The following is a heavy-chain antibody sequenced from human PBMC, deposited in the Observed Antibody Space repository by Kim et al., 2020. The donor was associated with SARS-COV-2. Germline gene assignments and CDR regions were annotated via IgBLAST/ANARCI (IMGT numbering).Heavy chain of an antibody. D-gene: IGHD6-13*01. CDR1: GFQFDDHA. V-gene: IGHV3-9*01. CDR2: VSWNSGRN. Sequence: GGSLRLSCAASGFQFDDHAMHWVRQAPGKGLEWISGVSWNSGRNDYADSVKGRFTISRDNAQNIVSLQMNSLRGEDTALYYCAKGRAASGPDDSFDNWGQGTLVTVSS. J-gene: IGHJ4*02. CDR3: AKGRAASGPDDSFDN.